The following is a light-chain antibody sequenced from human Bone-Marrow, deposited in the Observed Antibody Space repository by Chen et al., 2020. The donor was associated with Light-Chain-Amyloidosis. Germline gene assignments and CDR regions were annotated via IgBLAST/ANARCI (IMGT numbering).Light chain of an antibody. J-gene: IGKJ2*01. CDR2: RAS. Sequence: DIRMTQSPSTLSASVGDRVTITCRASQEIGDWLAWFQQKPGRAPQLLIYRASNLESGVPLRFTGSGSGTDFTLTISSLQPDDFATYFCQQYKSFTFTFGPGTKL. V-gene: IGKV1-5*03. CDR3: QQYKSFTFT. CDR1: QEIGDW.